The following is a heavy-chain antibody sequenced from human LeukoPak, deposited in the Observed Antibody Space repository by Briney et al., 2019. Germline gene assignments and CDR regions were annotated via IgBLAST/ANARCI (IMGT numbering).Heavy chain of an antibody. D-gene: IGHD6-19*01. V-gene: IGHV3-30*03. CDR1: GFTLSSTA. J-gene: IGHJ3*01. Sequence: GGSLRLSCEASGFTLSSTAMHWVRQAPGKGLEWVAVISYDGSPKLYADSVKGRFTISRDISKNTLYLQMSGLRVEDTAVYFCARDVAALPGPNVAFDVWGQGTMVTVSA. CDR2: ISYDGSPK. CDR3: ARDVAALPGPNVAFDV.